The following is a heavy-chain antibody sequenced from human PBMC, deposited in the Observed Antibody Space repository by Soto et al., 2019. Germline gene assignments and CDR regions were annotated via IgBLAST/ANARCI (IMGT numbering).Heavy chain of an antibody. J-gene: IGHJ6*02. CDR1: GYTFSTYA. CDR2: INGGTGQT. V-gene: IGHV1-3*01. Sequence: ASVKVSCKASGYTFSTYAMHWVRQAPGQSLEWMGWINGGTGQTRYSQRFQDRVTITRDTSAKTTYMDLTSLRSEDTAVYYCARGKGMEENYYYYGMDIWGQGTTVTVSS. CDR3: ARGKGMEENYYYYGMDI. D-gene: IGHD1-1*01.